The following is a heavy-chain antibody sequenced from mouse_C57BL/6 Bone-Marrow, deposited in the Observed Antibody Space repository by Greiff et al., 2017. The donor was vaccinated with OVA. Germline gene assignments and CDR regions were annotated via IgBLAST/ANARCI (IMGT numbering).Heavy chain of an antibody. D-gene: IGHD1-1*01. CDR1: GYTFTDYY. V-gene: IGHV1-76*01. CDR2: IYPGSGNT. Sequence: QVQLQQSGAELVRPGASVKLSCKASGYTFTDYYINWVKQRPGQGLEWIARIYPGSGNTYYNEKFKGKATLTAEKSSSTAYMQLSSLTSEDSAVYFCARSLHYYGSSYGYWGQGTTLTVSS. CDR3: ARSLHYYGSSYGY. J-gene: IGHJ2*01.